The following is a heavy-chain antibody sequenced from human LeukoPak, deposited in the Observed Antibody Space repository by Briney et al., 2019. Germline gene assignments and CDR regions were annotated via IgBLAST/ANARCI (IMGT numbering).Heavy chain of an antibody. D-gene: IGHD6-6*01. J-gene: IGHJ4*02. CDR2: IKQDGSEK. V-gene: IGHV3-7*01. CDR3: ASPPGAARDY. CDR1: GFTHSSYR. Sequence: GGSLRLSCVASGFTHSSYRMSWVRPAPGKGLEWVANIKQDGSEKYYVDSVKGRFTKSRDNAKNSLYLQMNSLIAEGTAVYYCASPPGAARDYWGQGTLVTVSS.